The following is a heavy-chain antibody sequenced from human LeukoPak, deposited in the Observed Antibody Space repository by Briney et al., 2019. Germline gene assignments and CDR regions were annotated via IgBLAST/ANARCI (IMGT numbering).Heavy chain of an antibody. J-gene: IGHJ4*02. CDR1: GYTFTSYD. Sequence: ASVKVSCKASGYTFTSYDINWVRQATGQGLEWMGWMNPNRGNTGYAQKFQGRVTMTRNTSISTAYMELSSLRSEDTAVYYCARGYRYYDFWSGYNNDYWGQGTLVTVSS. CDR3: ARGYRYYDFWSGYNNDY. D-gene: IGHD3-3*01. CDR2: MNPNRGNT. V-gene: IGHV1-8*01.